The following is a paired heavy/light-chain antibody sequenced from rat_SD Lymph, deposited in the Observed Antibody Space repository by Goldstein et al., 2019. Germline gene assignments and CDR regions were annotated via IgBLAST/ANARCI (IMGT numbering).Light chain of an antibody. V-gene: IGKV1S21*01. CDR1: QSLVHNNGNTY. Sequence: DVVMTQTPVSLSVSLGGQVSISCRSSQSLVHNNGNTYLSWYLQKPGQSPQLLIYKVSNRFSGISDRFSGSGSGTDFTLKISRVEPDDLGVYYCGQGTQYPLTFGSGTKLEIK. J-gene: IGKJ5*01. CDR3: GQGTQYPLT. CDR2: KVS.
Heavy chain of an antibody. CDR1: GFTFSSYG. D-gene: IGHD5-1*01. J-gene: IGHJ3*01. V-gene: IGHV5-62*01. Sequence: VQLVESGGGLVQPGKSLKLSCSASGFTFSSYGMHWIRQAPGKGLDWVAYISSSSGTVYADAVKGRFTISRDNAKNTLYLQLNSLKSEDTAIYYCARSWEGWGQGTLVTVSS. CDR3: ARSWEG. CDR2: ISSSSGT.